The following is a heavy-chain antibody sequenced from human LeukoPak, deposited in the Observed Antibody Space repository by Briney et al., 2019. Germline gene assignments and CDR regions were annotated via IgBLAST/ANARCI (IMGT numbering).Heavy chain of an antibody. J-gene: IGHJ6*02. Sequence: SVKVSCKASGGTFSSYAISWVRQAPGQGLEWMGGIIPIFGTANYAQKFQGRVTITTDESTSTAYMELSSLRSEDTAVYYCARVESRDYGDLSYGMDVWGQGTTVTVSS. CDR2: IIPIFGTA. CDR1: GGTFSSYA. V-gene: IGHV1-69*05. CDR3: ARVESRDYGDLSYGMDV. D-gene: IGHD4-17*01.